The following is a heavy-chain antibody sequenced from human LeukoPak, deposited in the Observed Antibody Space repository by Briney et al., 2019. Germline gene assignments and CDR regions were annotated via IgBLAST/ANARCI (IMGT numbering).Heavy chain of an antibody. D-gene: IGHD4-11*01. CDR1: GYSISSGYY. CDR3: ARGISTTGHDY. V-gene: IGHV4-38-2*01. J-gene: IGHJ4*01. CDR2: VFHTGSS. Sequence: SETLSLTCAVSGYSISSGYYWGWIRQPPGKRPEWIGSVFHTGSSYYIPSLKSRVTISVDTSKNQFSLEVSSVTSADTDIYYCARGISTTGHDYWGPGTLVTVSS.